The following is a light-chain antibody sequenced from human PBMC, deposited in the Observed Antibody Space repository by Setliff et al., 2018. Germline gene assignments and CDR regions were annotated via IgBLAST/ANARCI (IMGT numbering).Light chain of an antibody. Sequence: ALTQPASVSGPPGQPITISCTGTSSDVGGYNYVSWYQQHPGKAPKVIIYDVVVRPSGVSNRFSGSKSGNTASLTISGLQAEDEADYYCSSYTTISTLVFGGGTKVTVL. CDR1: SSDVGGYNY. CDR2: DVV. CDR3: SSYTTISTLV. J-gene: IGLJ2*01. V-gene: IGLV2-14*03.